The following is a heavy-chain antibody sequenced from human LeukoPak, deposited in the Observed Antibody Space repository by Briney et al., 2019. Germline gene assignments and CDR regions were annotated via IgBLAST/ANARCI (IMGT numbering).Heavy chain of an antibody. CDR2: ISYDGSNK. CDR1: GFTFSSYG. Sequence: GRSLRLSRAASGFTFSSYGMHWVRQAPGKGLEWVAVISYDGSNKYYADSVKGRFTISRDNSKNTLYLQMNSLRAEDTAVYYCAKDYCSGGSCYLNYWGQGTLVTVSS. D-gene: IGHD2-15*01. V-gene: IGHV3-30*18. J-gene: IGHJ4*02. CDR3: AKDYCSGGSCYLNY.